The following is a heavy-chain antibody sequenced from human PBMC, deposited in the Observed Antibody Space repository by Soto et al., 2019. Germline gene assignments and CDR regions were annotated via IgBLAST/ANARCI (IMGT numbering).Heavy chain of an antibody. Sequence: PGGSLRLSCAVSGFTFSSHAMHWVRQAPGKGLEWVTLISSDGSNKYYADSVKGRFTISRDNSKNTLYLQMNSLRAEDTAVYYCARAYEGDYFDYWGQRTLVTVSS. CDR2: ISSDGSNK. CDR1: GFTFSSHA. D-gene: IGHD3-16*01. J-gene: IGHJ4*02. CDR3: ARAYEGDYFDY. V-gene: IGHV3-30-3*01.